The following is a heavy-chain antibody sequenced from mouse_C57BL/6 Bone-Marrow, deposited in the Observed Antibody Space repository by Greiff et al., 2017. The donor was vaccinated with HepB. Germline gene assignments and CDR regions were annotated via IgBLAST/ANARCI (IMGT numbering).Heavy chain of an antibody. D-gene: IGHD2-1*01. CDR1: GYTFTNYW. V-gene: IGHV1-63*01. Sequence: QVQLQQSGAELVRPGTSVKMSCKASGYTFTNYWIGWAKQRPGHGLEWIGDIYPVGGYTNYNEKFKGKATLTEDKSSSTAYMQFSSLTSEDSAIYYCAVPLYYGNYVAWFAYWGQGTLVTVSA. CDR3: AVPLYYGNYVAWFAY. CDR2: IYPVGGYT. J-gene: IGHJ3*01.